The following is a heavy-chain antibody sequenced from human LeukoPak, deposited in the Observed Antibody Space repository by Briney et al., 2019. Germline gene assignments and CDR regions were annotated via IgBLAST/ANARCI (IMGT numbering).Heavy chain of an antibody. V-gene: IGHV4-59*01. CDR3: ARALYYYDSSGYYYFDY. CDR2: IYYSGST. CDR1: GGSTSSYY. J-gene: IGHJ4*02. Sequence: SETLSLTCTVSGGSTSSYYWSWIRQPPGKGLEWIGYIYYSGSTNYNPSLKSRVTISVDTSKNQFSLRLSSVTAADTAVYYCARALYYYDSSGYYYFDYWGQGTLVTVSS. D-gene: IGHD3-22*01.